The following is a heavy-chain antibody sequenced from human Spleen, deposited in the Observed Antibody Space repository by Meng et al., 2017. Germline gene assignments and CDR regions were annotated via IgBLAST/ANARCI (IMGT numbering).Heavy chain of an antibody. Sequence: VHLVHSWAFVTLPGASVTVSCKASVYTFTGYYLPWVRQAPVHGLEWIGRINPGRVSTSYHHNFPGLIPLARGPSILSICLYLSMLYSDMPALCSCARASCLAVADFDYWGQGTLVTVSS. CDR2: INPGRVST. CDR3: ARASCLAVADFDY. CDR1: VYTFTGYY. J-gene: IGHJ4*02. D-gene: IGHD6-19*01. V-gene: IGHV1-2*06.